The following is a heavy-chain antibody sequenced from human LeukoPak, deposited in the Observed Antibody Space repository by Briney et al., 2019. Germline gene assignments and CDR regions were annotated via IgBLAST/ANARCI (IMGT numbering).Heavy chain of an antibody. CDR2: IKQDGSEK. Sequence: GGSLRLSCAASGFMFNSYWMMWVRQAPGKGLEWVANIKQDGSEKYYVDSVKGRFTISRDNAKNSLYLQMNSLRAEDTAVYYCARVMTAAGTRVFDYWGQGTLVTVSS. CDR3: ARVMTAAGTRVFDY. J-gene: IGHJ4*02. D-gene: IGHD6-13*01. CDR1: GFMFNSYW. V-gene: IGHV3-7*03.